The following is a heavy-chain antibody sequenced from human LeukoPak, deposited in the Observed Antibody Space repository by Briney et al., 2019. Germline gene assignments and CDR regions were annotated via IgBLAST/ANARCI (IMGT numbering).Heavy chain of an antibody. V-gene: IGHV3-23*01. Sequence: GRSLRLSCAASGFTFSSYAMSWVRQAPGKGLEWVSAVTGTGASTYYADSVKGRFSISRDNSKNTLYLQMNSLRAADTAVYYCAQAADSSGCEYFRHWGQGTLVTVSS. CDR3: AQAADSSGCEYFRH. CDR1: GFTFSSYA. D-gene: IGHD3-22*01. CDR2: VTGTGAST. J-gene: IGHJ1*01.